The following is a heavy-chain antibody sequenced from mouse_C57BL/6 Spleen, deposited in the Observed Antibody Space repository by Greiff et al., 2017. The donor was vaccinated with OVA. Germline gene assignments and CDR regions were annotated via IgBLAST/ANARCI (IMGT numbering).Heavy chain of an antibody. Sequence: ESGPGLVKPSQSLSLTCSVTGYSITSGYYWNWIRQFPGNKLEWMGYISYDGSNNYNPSLKNRISITRDTSKNQFFLKLNSVTTEDTATYYCARADYAWYFDVWGTGTTVTVSS. CDR2: ISYDGSN. V-gene: IGHV3-6*01. J-gene: IGHJ1*03. CDR3: ARADYAWYFDV. CDR1: GYSITSGYY. D-gene: IGHD2-4*01.